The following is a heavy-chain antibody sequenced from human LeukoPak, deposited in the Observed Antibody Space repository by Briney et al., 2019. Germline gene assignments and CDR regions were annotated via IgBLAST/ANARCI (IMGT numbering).Heavy chain of an antibody. Sequence: GASVKVSCKASGGTFSSYAIIWVRQAPGQGLEWMGRIIPILGIANYAQKFQGRVTITADKSTSTAYMELSSLRSEDTAVYYCARVLGTYGPGKEFDYWGQGTLVTVSS. CDR2: IIPILGIA. J-gene: IGHJ4*02. D-gene: IGHD2-8*01. CDR3: ARVLGTYGPGKEFDY. CDR1: GGTFSSYA. V-gene: IGHV1-69*04.